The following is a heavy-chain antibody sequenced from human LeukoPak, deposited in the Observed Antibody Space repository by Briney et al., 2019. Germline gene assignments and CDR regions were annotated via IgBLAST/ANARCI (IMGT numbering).Heavy chain of an antibody. J-gene: IGHJ4*02. CDR1: GFTFSSYA. Sequence: PGGSLRLSCAASGFTFSSYAMSWVRQAPGKGLEWVSAISGSGGSTYYADSVKGRFTISRDNSKNTLYLQMNSLRAEDTAVYYCAKGASFTEYYYDSSGYYDYWRQGTLVTVSS. D-gene: IGHD3-22*01. V-gene: IGHV3-23*01. CDR2: ISGSGGST. CDR3: AKGASFTEYYYDSSGYYDY.